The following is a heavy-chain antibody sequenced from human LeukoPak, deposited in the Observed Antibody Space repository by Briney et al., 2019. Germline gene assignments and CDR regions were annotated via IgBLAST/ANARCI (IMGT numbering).Heavy chain of an antibody. CDR1: GFTFSSYS. V-gene: IGHV3-21*01. J-gene: IGHJ6*03. CDR2: ISSSSSYI. CDR3: ARDPIGGLYYYYMDV. Sequence: GGSLRFSCAASGFTFSSYSMNWVRQAPGKGLEWVSSISSSSSYIYYADSVKGRFTISRDNAKNSLNLQMNSLRAEDTAVYYCARDPIGGLYYYYMDVWGKGTTVTVSS. D-gene: IGHD4-23*01.